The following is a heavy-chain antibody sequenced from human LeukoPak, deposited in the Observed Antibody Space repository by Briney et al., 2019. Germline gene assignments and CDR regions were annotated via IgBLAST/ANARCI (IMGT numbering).Heavy chain of an antibody. CDR2: IYPGDSDT. D-gene: IGHD5-18*01. CDR3: ARGIQLWPNVIDY. Sequence: GESLKISCQSSGDSFTSYWIGWVRQMPGKGLEWMGIIYPGDSDTRYSPSFQGQVTISADKSISTAYLQWSSLKASDTAMYYCARGIQLWPNVIDYWGQGTLVTVSS. V-gene: IGHV5-51*01. CDR1: GDSFTSYW. J-gene: IGHJ4*02.